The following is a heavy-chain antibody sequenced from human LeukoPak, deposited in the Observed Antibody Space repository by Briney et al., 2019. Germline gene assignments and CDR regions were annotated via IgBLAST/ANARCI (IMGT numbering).Heavy chain of an antibody. D-gene: IGHD6-13*01. J-gene: IGHJ6*03. CDR2: IYYSGST. CDR1: GGSISSSSYH. V-gene: IGHV4-39*07. Sequence: KTSETLSLTCTVSGGSISSSSYHWGWIRQPPGKGLEWIGNIYYSGSTYYNPSLKSRGTISVDTSKNQFSLKVTSVTAADTAVYYCAREVPGIVAAGSLKDFYYMDVWGKGTTVTISS. CDR3: AREVPGIVAAGSLKDFYYMDV.